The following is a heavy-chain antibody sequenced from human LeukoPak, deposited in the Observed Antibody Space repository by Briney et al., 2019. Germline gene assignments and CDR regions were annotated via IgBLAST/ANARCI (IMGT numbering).Heavy chain of an antibody. CDR3: ARREAGAYYYYYMDV. V-gene: IGHV3-21*01. J-gene: IGHJ6*03. CDR2: ISSSSSYI. Sequence: GGSLRLSCAASGFTFSSYSMNWVRQAPGKGLEWVSSISSSSSYIYYADSVKGRFTISRDNAKNSLYLQMNSLRAEDTAVYYCARREAGAYYYYYMDVWGKGTRSPSP. D-gene: IGHD3-10*01. CDR1: GFTFSSYS.